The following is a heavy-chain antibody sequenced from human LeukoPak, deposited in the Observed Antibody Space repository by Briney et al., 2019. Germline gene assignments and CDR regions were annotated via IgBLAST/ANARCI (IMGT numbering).Heavy chain of an antibody. CDR1: GGSISSYY. D-gene: IGHD6-13*01. Sequence: SETLSLTCTVSGGSISSYYWSWIRQPAGKGLEWIGRIYTSGSTNYNPSLKSRVTMSVDTSKNQFSLKLSSVTAADTAVYYCARSIAAAGTTYFDYWGQGTLVTVSS. CDR2: IYTSGST. V-gene: IGHV4-4*07. J-gene: IGHJ4*02. CDR3: ARSIAAAGTTYFDY.